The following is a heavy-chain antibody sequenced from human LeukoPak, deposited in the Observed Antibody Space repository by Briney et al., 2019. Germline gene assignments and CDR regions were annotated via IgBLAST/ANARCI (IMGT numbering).Heavy chain of an antibody. J-gene: IGHJ4*02. CDR2: INSDGKMT. D-gene: IGHD2/OR15-2a*01. V-gene: IGHV3-74*01. Sequence: GGSLRLSCAVSGFNFRTDWMHWLRQVPGKGLVWVSRINSDGKMTTYADSVKGRFTIPRDNAKNSLYLQMNSLRAEDTAVYYCASLLRGWGQGTLVTVSS. CDR1: GFNFRTDW. CDR3: ASLLRG.